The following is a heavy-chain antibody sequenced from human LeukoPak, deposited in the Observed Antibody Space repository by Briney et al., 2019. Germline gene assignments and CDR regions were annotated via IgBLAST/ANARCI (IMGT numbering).Heavy chain of an antibody. Sequence: ASVKVSCKASGYTFTSYDINWVRQATGQGLEWMGWMSPNSGNTGYAQKFQGRVTMTRGTSISTAYMELSNLMSEDTALYYCARGGVTTSYWGQGTLVTVSS. V-gene: IGHV1-8*01. CDR2: MSPNSGNT. CDR1: GYTFTSYD. CDR3: ARGGVTTSY. D-gene: IGHD4-11*01. J-gene: IGHJ4*02.